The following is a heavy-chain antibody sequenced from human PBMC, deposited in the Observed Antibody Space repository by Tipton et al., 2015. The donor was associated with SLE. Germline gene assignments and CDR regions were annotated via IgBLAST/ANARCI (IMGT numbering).Heavy chain of an antibody. CDR3: ARGYSGSYYYYYYMDV. D-gene: IGHD1-26*01. J-gene: IGHJ6*03. Sequence: TLSLTCTVSGYSISSAYYWGWIRQPPGKGLEWIGYIYYSGSTNYNPSLKSRVTISVDTSKNQFSLKLSSVTAADTAVYYCARGYSGSYYYYYYMDVWGKGTTVTVSS. CDR1: GYSISSAYY. V-gene: IGHV4-61*01. CDR2: IYYSGST.